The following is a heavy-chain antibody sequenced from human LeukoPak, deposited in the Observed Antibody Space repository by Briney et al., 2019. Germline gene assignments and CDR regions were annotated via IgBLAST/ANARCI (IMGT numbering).Heavy chain of an antibody. CDR2: IYHSGST. D-gene: IGHD2-15*01. V-gene: IGHV4-38-2*02. Sequence: SETLSLTCTVSGYSISSGYYWGWIRQPPGKGLEWIGSIYHSGSTYYNPSLKSRVTMSVDTSKNQFSLKLSSVTAADTAVYYCARGRNIVVVVAATCFDYWGQGTLVTVSS. CDR1: GYSISSGYY. CDR3: ARGRNIVVVVAATCFDY. J-gene: IGHJ4*02.